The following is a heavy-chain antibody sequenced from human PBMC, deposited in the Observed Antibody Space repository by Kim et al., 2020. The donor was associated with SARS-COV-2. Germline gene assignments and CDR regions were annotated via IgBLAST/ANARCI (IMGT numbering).Heavy chain of an antibody. CDR2: ISGSGGST. J-gene: IGHJ4*02. CDR3: AKSRAGVVTNFDY. Sequence: GGSLRLSCAASGFTFSSYAMSWVRQAPGKGLEWVSTISGSGGSTYYADSVKGRFTISRDNSKNTLYLQMNSLRAEDTAVYYCAKSRAGVVTNFDYWGQGTLVTVSS. V-gene: IGHV3-23*01. CDR1: GFTFSSYA. D-gene: IGHD3-3*01.